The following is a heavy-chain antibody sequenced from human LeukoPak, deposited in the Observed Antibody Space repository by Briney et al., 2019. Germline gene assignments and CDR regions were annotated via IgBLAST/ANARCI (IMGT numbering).Heavy chain of an antibody. J-gene: IGHJ4*02. CDR2: IIPILGIA. CDR3: ASTLHSGSYSDY. CDR1: GGTFSSYA. Sequence: SVKVSCKASGGTFSSYAISWVRQAPGQGLEWMGRIIPILGIANYAQKFQGRVTITADKSTSTAYMGLSSLRSEDTAVYYCASTLHSGSYSDYWGQGTLVTVSS. V-gene: IGHV1-69*04. D-gene: IGHD3-10*01.